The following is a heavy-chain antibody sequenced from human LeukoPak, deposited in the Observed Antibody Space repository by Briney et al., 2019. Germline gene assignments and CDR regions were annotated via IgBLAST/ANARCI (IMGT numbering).Heavy chain of an antibody. J-gene: IGHJ6*04. D-gene: IGHD6-13*01. CDR1: GYTFTSYD. V-gene: IGHV1-8*01. CDR2: MNPNSGNT. CDR3: AGVAAAEVNYYYYYGMDV. Sequence: GASVKVSCKASGYTFTSYDINWVRQATGQGLEWMGWMNPNSGNTGYAQKFQGRVTMTRNTSISTAYMELSSLRSEDTAVYYCAGVAAAEVNYYYYYGMDVWGKGTTVTVSS.